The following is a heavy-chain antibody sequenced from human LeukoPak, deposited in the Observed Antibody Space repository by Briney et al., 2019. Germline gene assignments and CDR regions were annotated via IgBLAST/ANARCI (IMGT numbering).Heavy chain of an antibody. J-gene: IGHJ4*02. Sequence: ASVKVPCKTSGYIFTNYDINWVRQAPGQGLEWMGWVSGGKVNTKYSEKFQGRITITRDTSATTAYLELSSLRSEDSTVYFCARAFSASSSTIDYWGQGTLVIVSP. CDR2: VSGGKVNT. D-gene: IGHD6-6*01. CDR1: GYIFTNYD. CDR3: ARAFSASSSTIDY. V-gene: IGHV1-3*01.